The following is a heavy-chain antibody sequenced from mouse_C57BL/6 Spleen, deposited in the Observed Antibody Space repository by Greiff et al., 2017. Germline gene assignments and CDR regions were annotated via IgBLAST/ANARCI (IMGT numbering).Heavy chain of an antibody. J-gene: IGHJ2*01. Sequence: VQLQQPGAELVRPGSSVKLSCKASGYTFTSYWMHWVKQRPIQGLEWIGNIDPSDSETHYNQKFKDKATLTVNKSSSTAYMQLSSLTSEDSAVYYCAREGPLLLLDYWGQGTTLTVSS. CDR2: IDPSDSET. V-gene: IGHV1-52*01. D-gene: IGHD1-1*01. CDR1: GYTFTSYW. CDR3: AREGPLLLLDY.